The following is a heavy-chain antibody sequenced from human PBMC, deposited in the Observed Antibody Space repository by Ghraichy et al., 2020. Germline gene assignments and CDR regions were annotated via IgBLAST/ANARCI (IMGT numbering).Heavy chain of an antibody. CDR2: ISHTGSSA. D-gene: IGHD6-19*01. CDR1: GFTFSGSA. CDR3: AKERSGWFRFECDY. J-gene: IGHJ4*02. V-gene: IGHV3-23*01. Sequence: LSLTCAASGFTFSGSAMSWVRQAPGKGLEWVSSISHTGSSAFYADSVKGRFAVLRDNSKEMVYLEMNSLRAEDTAVYYCAKERSGWFRFECDYWGQGTRVTVSS.